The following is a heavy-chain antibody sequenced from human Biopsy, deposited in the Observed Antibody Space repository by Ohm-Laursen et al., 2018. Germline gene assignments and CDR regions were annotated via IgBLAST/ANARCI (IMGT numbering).Heavy chain of an antibody. V-gene: IGHV1-18*01. CDR1: GYTFTNYG. CDR3: ARDRWPHVTLLGLVVFDF. J-gene: IGHJ4*02. Sequence: ASVKVSCKASGYTFTNYGISWVRQAPGQGLEWMGWISPYNGATDYAQKLQGRVTMTTDTSTGTAYMDLRSLRSDDTAVYYCARDRWPHVTLLGLVVFDFWGQGTLVIVSS. CDR2: ISPYNGAT. D-gene: IGHD3-3*01.